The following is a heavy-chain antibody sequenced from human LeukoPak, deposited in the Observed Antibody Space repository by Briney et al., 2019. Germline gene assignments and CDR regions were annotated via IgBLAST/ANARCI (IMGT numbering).Heavy chain of an antibody. J-gene: IGHJ6*04. CDR1: GFTFSSYA. CDR2: ISYDGSNK. D-gene: IGHD3-10*02. Sequence: GGSLRLSCAASGFTFSSYAMHWVRQAPGKGLEWVAVISYDGSNKYYADSVKGRFTISRDNSKNTLYLQMNSLRAEDTAVYYCAELGITMIGGVWGKGPRSPSPQ. V-gene: IGHV3-30*04. CDR3: AELGITMIGGV.